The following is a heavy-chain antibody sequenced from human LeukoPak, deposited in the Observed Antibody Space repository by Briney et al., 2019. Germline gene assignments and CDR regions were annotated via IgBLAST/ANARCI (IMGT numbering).Heavy chain of an antibody. CDR3: ARHPLRRYFDWLLSEYYFDY. CDR1: GGSISSYY. D-gene: IGHD3-9*01. CDR2: IYYSGST. J-gene: IGHJ4*02. Sequence: SETLSLTCTVSGGSISSYYWGWIRQPPGKGLEWIGSIYYSGSTYYNPSLKSRVTISVDTSKNQFSLKLSSVTAADTAVYYCARHPLRRYFDWLLSEYYFDYWGQGTLVTVSS. V-gene: IGHV4-39*01.